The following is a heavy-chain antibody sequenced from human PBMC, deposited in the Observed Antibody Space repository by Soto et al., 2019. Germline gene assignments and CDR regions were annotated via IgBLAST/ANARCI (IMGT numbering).Heavy chain of an antibody. CDR3: AXASIDYGDYVFNC. Sequence: QVQLQESGPGLVKPSGTLSLTCAVYSGSISSSNWWSWVRQPPXKGLEWIGEIYHSGSTNYNPSLKSRVTISVDKSKNXFXLKLSSVTAAXTAXXXXAXASIDYGDYVFNCWGQGTLVTVSS. CDR1: SGSISSSNW. V-gene: IGHV4-4*02. J-gene: IGHJ4*02. D-gene: IGHD4-17*01. CDR2: IYHSGST.